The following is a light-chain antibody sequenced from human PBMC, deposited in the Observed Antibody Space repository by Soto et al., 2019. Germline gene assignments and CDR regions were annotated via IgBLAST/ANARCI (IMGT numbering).Light chain of an antibody. CDR3: QQRSGWVT. Sequence: MTQSPATVSVSPGESATLSCRASQSVSKYLAWYQKKPGQAPRLLIYDASNRAPGIPARFSASGSGTDFTLSISSLEPEDFAVYYCQQRSGWVTFGGGTKV. J-gene: IGKJ4*01. V-gene: IGKV3-11*01. CDR1: QSVSKY. CDR2: DAS.